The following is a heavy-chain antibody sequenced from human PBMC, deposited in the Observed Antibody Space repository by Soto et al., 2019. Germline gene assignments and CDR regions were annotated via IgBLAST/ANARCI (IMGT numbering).Heavy chain of an antibody. CDR2: IYYSGST. D-gene: IGHD6-13*01. CDR1: GGSVSSGSYY. J-gene: IGHJ4*02. CDR3: ARESSSWYELDY. Sequence: SETLSLTCTVSGGSVSSGSYYWSWIRQPPGKGLEWIGYIYYSGSTNYNPSLKSRVTISVDTSKNQFSLKLSSVTAADTAVYYCARESSSWYELDYWGQGTLVTVSS. V-gene: IGHV4-61*01.